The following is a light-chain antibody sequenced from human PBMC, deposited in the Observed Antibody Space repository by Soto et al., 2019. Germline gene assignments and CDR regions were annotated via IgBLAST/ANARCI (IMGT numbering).Light chain of an antibody. Sequence: DIQMTQCPSSLSASVGDRVTVSFRASQSISRYLNWYQQKPGLVPKLLIYATSTLQSGVPSRFSGSGSGTDYTLTISSLQLEDFATYYCQQLNSYPPTFGGGTKVDIK. J-gene: IGKJ4*01. CDR3: QQLNSYPPT. CDR1: QSISRY. V-gene: IGKV1-39*01. CDR2: ATS.